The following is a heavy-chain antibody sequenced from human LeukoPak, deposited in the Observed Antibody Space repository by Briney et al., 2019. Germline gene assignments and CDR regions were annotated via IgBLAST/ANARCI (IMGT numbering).Heavy chain of an antibody. CDR3: AREGSTNILDY. J-gene: IGHJ4*02. CDR1: GGSIRNYY. D-gene: IGHD2-2*01. CDR2: IYSSGST. Sequence: PSETLSLTCTVSGGSIRNYYWSWIRQPPGKGLEWIGYIYSSGSTNSNPSLKSRVTISVDTSKNQFSLKLSSVTAADTAVYYCAREGSTNILDYWGQGTLVTVSS. V-gene: IGHV4-59*01.